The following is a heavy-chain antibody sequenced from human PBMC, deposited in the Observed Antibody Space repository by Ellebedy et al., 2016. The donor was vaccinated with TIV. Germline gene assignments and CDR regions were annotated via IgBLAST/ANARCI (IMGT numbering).Heavy chain of an antibody. Sequence: ASVKVSCKASGYTFTSYYMHWVRQAPGQGLEWMGIINPSGGSTSYAQKFQGRVAMTRDTSTSTAYMELSSLRSEDTAVYYCARSCSGGSCYERGFDYWGQGTLVTVSS. D-gene: IGHD2-15*01. CDR1: GYTFTSYY. CDR2: INPSGGST. V-gene: IGHV1-46*01. J-gene: IGHJ4*02. CDR3: ARSCSGGSCYERGFDY.